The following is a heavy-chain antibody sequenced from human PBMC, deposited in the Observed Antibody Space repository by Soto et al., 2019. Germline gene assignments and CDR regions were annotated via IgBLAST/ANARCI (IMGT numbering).Heavy chain of an antibody. J-gene: IGHJ1*01. CDR1: GGSISSGGYY. V-gene: IGHV4-31*03. CDR3: ARAAGYCSGGSCYSAEYFQH. D-gene: IGHD2-15*01. Sequence: SETLSLTCTVPGGSISSGGYYWSWIRQHPGKGLEWIGYIYYSGSTYYNPSLKSRVTISVDTSKNQFSLKLSSVTAADTAVYYCARAAGYCSGGSCYSAEYFQHWGQGTLVTVSS. CDR2: IYYSGST.